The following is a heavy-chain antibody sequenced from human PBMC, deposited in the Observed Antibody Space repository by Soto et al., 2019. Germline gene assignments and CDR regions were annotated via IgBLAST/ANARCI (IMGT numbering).Heavy chain of an antibody. D-gene: IGHD6-19*01. V-gene: IGHV3-30*18. CDR2: ISYDGSNN. CDR3: AKSLKGAVAGTGWATGDD. CDR1: GFTFSSYG. Sequence: QVQLVESGGGVVQPGRSLRLSCAASGFTFSSYGMHWVRQAPGKGLEWWAVISYDGSNNYYADSVKGRFTISRDNSKKTLYMQMNSRRAEDTAVYYCAKSLKGAVAGTGWATGDDWGQGTLVTVSS. J-gene: IGHJ4*02.